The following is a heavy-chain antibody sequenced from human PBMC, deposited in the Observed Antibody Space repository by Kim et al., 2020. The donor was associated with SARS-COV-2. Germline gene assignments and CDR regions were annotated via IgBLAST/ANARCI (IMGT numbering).Heavy chain of an antibody. V-gene: IGHV3-23*01. D-gene: IGHD3-22*01. CDR1: GFTFSSYA. Sequence: GGSLRLSCAASGFTFSSYAMSWVRQAPGKGLEWVSAISGSGGSTYYADSEKGRFTISRDNSKNTLYLQMNSLRAEDTAVYYCAKASITMIVVAPDYWGQGTLVTVSS. CDR2: ISGSGGST. J-gene: IGHJ4*02. CDR3: AKASITMIVVAPDY.